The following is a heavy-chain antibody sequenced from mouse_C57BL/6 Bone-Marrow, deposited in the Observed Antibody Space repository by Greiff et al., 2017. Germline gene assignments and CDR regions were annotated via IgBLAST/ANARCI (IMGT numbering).Heavy chain of an antibody. Sequence: VKLMESGPGLVQPSQSLSITCTVSGFSLTSYGVHWVRQSPGKGLEWLGVIWSGGSTDYNAAFISRLSISKDNSKSQVFFKMNSLQADDTAIYYCARKYYGSRGYFDVWGTGTTVTVSS. CDR3: ARKYYGSRGYFDV. CDR2: IWSGGST. V-gene: IGHV2-2*01. J-gene: IGHJ1*03. D-gene: IGHD1-1*01. CDR1: GFSLTSYG.